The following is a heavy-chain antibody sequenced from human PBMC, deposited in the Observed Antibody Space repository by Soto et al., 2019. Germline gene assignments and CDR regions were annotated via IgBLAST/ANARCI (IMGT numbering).Heavy chain of an antibody. D-gene: IGHD6-19*01. J-gene: IGHJ4*02. CDR1: GFIVSNNY. CDR3: AKADGEQWLIPHLDN. Sequence: VQLVETGGGLIQPGGSLRLSCEVSGFIVSNNYITWIRQAPGKGLEWVSGISCCGGSTSYADSVKGRFTLARDDSKNTLSLHLNSLRFEDTARYFCAKADGEQWLIPHLDNWGQGTLVTVS. V-gene: IGHV3-53*02. CDR2: ISCCGGST.